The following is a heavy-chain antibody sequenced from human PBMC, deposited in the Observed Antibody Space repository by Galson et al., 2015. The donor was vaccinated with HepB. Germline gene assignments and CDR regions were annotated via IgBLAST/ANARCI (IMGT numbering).Heavy chain of an antibody. V-gene: IGHV3-7*03. CDR3: ARGNSGKYWAYFDY. D-gene: IGHD1-26*01. Sequence: SLRLSCAAYGFTFNSCWMSWVRQAPGKGLEWAAIIKQDGSEKHYVQSVRGRFTISRDNVKSSLYLQMNSLRAEDTAVYYCARGNSGKYWAYFDYWGQGNLVSVSS. J-gene: IGHJ4*02. CDR1: GFTFNSCW. CDR2: IKQDGSEK.